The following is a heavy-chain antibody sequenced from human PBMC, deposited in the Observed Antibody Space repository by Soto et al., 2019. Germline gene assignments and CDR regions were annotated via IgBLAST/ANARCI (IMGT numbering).Heavy chain of an antibody. CDR2: IYDSEST. D-gene: IGHD3-10*01. V-gene: IGHV4-59*01. J-gene: IGHJ4*02. CDR1: GGSISSYY. Sequence: AQLQESGPGLVKPSETLSLICSVSGGSISSYYWSWIRQPPGKGLEWIGYIYDSESTSYNPSLKSRVTMSVDTSKNQFSLKVSSVTAADTAVYYCARDGSARPGTYWSQGTLVTVSS. CDR3: ARDGSARPGTY.